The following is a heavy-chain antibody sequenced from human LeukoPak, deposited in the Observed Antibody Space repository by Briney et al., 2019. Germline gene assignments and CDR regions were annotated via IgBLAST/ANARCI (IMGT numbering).Heavy chain of an antibody. Sequence: GGSLRLSCAASGFTSSSYWMRWVGHARGRGREGVANIKQDGSEKYYVDSVKGRFTISRDNAKNSLYLQMNSLRAEDTAVYYCARDPVQRYLWGDYFDYWGQGTLVTVSS. CDR1: GFTSSSYW. CDR3: ARDPVQRYLWGDYFDY. V-gene: IGHV3-7*01. CDR2: IKQDGSEK. J-gene: IGHJ4*02. D-gene: IGHD3-10*01.